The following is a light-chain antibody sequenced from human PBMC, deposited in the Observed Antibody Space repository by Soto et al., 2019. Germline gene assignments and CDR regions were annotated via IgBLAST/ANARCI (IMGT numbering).Light chain of an antibody. CDR3: QSYDNTLSGPIYV. Sequence: QSVLTQPPSVSGAPGQRVTISCTGSASNVGAGYDVHWYQQLPGAAPKVLISANSDRPSGVPDRFSGSKSGTSASLAITGLQAEDEAIYYCQSYDNTLSGPIYVFGTGTKLTVL. V-gene: IGLV1-40*01. CDR2: ANS. CDR1: ASNVGAGYD. J-gene: IGLJ1*01.